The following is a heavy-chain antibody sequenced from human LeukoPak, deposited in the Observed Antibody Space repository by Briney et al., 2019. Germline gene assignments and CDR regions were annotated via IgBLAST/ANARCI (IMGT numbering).Heavy chain of an antibody. CDR1: GFTFSDYY. Sequence: GGSLRLSCAASGFTFSDYYMSWLRQAPGKGLEWVSYISSSGSTIYYADSVKGRFTISRDNAKHSLYLQMNSLRAEDTAVYYCARAQRARIAAAGTHPFDYWGQGTLVTVSS. CDR3: ARAQRARIAAAGTHPFDY. CDR2: ISSSGSTI. J-gene: IGHJ4*02. D-gene: IGHD6-13*01. V-gene: IGHV3-11*01.